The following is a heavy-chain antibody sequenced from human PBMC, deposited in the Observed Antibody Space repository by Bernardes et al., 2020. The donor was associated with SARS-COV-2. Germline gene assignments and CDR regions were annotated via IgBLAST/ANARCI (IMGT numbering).Heavy chain of an antibody. Sequence: ASVKVSCKASGYTFSDYYIHWLRQAPGQGLEWMGWISPKSGATNYAQKFQGRVTMTRDTSISTDYMELSRLRAEDTAVYYCARDVGGTDWRFAFDVWGPGTMVHVSS. CDR3: ARDVGGTDWRFAFDV. J-gene: IGHJ3*01. CDR2: ISPKSGAT. D-gene: IGHD3-9*01. V-gene: IGHV1-2*02. CDR1: GYTFSDYY.